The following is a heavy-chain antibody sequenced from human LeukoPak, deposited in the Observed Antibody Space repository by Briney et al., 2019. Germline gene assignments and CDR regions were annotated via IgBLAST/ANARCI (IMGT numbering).Heavy chain of an antibody. V-gene: IGHV4-34*01. CDR1: GGSFSGYY. D-gene: IGHD3-10*01. J-gene: IGHJ4*02. CDR2: TNHSGST. Sequence: PSETLSLTCAVYGGSFSGYYWSWIRQPPGKGLEWIGETNHSGSTNYNPSLKSRVTISVDTSKNQFSLKLSSVTAADTAVYYCARVKYYYGSGSYWYYFDYWGQGTLVTVSS. CDR3: ARVKYYYGSGSYWYYFDY.